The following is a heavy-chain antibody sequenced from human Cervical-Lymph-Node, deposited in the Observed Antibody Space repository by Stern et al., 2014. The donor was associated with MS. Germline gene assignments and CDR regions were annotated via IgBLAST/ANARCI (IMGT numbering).Heavy chain of an antibody. CDR1: GFPFSSYG. V-gene: IGHV3-33*01. CDR3: ARSSSPSPYYYYGMDV. CDR2: IWYDGSNK. Sequence: VQLVESGGGVVQPGRSLRPSCAAPGFPFSSYGMHWVRPAPGKGLEWVAVIWYDGSNKYYANSAKGRFTIYRDNSTQTLYLPTNSLRAEDTDVYYCARSSSPSPYYYYGMDVWGQGTTVTVSS. J-gene: IGHJ6*02. D-gene: IGHD6-13*01.